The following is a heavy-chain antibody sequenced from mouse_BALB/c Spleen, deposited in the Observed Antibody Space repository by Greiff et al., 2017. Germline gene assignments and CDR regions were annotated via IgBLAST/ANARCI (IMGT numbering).Heavy chain of an antibody. D-gene: IGHD2-1*01. V-gene: IGHV5-12-2*01. J-gene: IGHJ2*01. Sequence: EVMLVESGGGLVQPGGSLKLSCAASGFTFSSYTMSWVRQTPEKRLEWVAYISNGGGSTYYPDTVKGRFTISRVNAKNTLYLQMSSLKSEDTAMYYCARQGYGNYLDYWGQGTTLTVSS. CDR3: ARQGYGNYLDY. CDR2: ISNGGGST. CDR1: GFTFSSYT.